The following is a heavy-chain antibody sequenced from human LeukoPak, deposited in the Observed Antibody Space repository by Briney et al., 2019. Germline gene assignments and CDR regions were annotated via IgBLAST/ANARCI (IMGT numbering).Heavy chain of an antibody. CDR3: AKGPLTEVAGTTWDY. CDR1: GFTFSSYA. J-gene: IGHJ4*02. Sequence: GSLRLSCAASGFTFSSYAMSWVRQAPGKGLEWVSAISGSGGNTYYADSVKGRFTISRDNSKSTLYLQMNSLRVEDTAVYYCAKGPLTEVAGTTWDYWGQGTPVTVSS. CDR2: ISGSGGNT. V-gene: IGHV3-23*01. D-gene: IGHD6-19*01.